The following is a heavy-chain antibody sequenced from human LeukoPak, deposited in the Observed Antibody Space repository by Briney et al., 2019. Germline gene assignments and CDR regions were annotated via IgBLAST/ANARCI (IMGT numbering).Heavy chain of an antibody. CDR2: ISPDGRNI. Sequence: GGSLRLSCAASGFTLSDYWMNWVRQAPGKGPVWVSHISPDGRNIAYADSVKGRFTISRDSAKNTLYLQMNSLSAEDTALYYCARRVGGTPDYWGRGTLVTVSS. CDR1: GFTLSDYW. J-gene: IGHJ4*02. V-gene: IGHV3-74*01. D-gene: IGHD1-26*01. CDR3: ARRVGGTPDY.